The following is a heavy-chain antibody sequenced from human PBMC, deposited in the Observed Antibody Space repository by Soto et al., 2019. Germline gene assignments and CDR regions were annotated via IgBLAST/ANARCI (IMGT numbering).Heavy chain of an antibody. D-gene: IGHD2-2*01. V-gene: IGHV5-51*01. CDR3: ARRGGGGSSTSGWNWFDP. CDR2: IYPGDSET. CDR1: GFSFISYW. Sequence: GESLKISCRGSGFSFISYWIGWVRQMPGKGLEWMGIIYPGDSETRYSPSFQGQVTISADKSISTPYLQWSSLKASDTAIYYCARRGGGGSSTSGWNWFDPWGQGTLVTVSS. J-gene: IGHJ5*02.